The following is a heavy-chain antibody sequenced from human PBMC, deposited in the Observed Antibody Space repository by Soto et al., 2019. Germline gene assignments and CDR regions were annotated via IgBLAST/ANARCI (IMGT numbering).Heavy chain of an antibody. CDR2: INHSGST. CDR1: GGSFSGYY. J-gene: IGHJ4*02. V-gene: IGHV4-34*01. Sequence: SETLSLTCAVYGGSFSGYYWSWIRQPPVKGLEWIGEINHSGSTNYNPSLKSRVTISVDASKNLFSLKLSSVTAADTAVYYCARGGAVAGPFDYWGQGTQATVSS. D-gene: IGHD6-19*01. CDR3: ARGGAVAGPFDY.